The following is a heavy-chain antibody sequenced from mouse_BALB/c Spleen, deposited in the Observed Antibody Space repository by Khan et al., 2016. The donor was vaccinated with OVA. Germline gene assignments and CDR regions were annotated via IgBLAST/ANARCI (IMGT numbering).Heavy chain of an antibody. Sequence: VELVESGGGLVKPGGSLKLSCAASGFAFSYYDMSWVRQTPEKRLEWVAFTSTGGDNTYYPDTVKGRFNILRAHAKNTLYLQMSSLKSEDTAMYYCTRPHYYGSNYYFDYWCQGTTLTVSS. CDR3: TRPHYYGSNYYFDY. V-gene: IGHV5-12-1*01. CDR1: GFAFSYYD. CDR2: TSTGGDNT. J-gene: IGHJ2*01. D-gene: IGHD1-1*01.